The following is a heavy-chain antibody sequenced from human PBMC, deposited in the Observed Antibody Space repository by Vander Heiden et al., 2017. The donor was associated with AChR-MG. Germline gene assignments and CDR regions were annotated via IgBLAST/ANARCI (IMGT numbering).Heavy chain of an antibody. Sequence: EVQLVESGGGLVKPGGSLRPPGAASGFTFSSNTWNWVRQAPGKGLEWVSSISSSSSYIYYADSVKGRFTISRDNAKNSLYLQMNSLRAEDTAVYYCARDYGRYYYGSGRKNWFDPWGQGTLVTVSS. CDR2: ISSSSSYI. CDR1: GFTFSSNT. V-gene: IGHV3-21*01. D-gene: IGHD3-10*01. J-gene: IGHJ5*02. CDR3: ARDYGRYYYGSGRKNWFDP.